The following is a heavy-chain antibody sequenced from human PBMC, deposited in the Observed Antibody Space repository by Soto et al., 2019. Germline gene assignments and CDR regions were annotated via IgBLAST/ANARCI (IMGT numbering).Heavy chain of an antibody. CDR1: GFTFSNYG. CDR3: ARPGIAAAGGNWFDP. CDR2: IWYDGSNK. Sequence: GGSLRLSRAASGFTFSNYGMHWVRQAPGKGLEWVALIWYDGSNKYYADSVKGRFTISRDNSKNTLYLQINSLRADDTAVYYCARPGIAAAGGNWFDPWGQGTLVTVSS. D-gene: IGHD6-13*01. J-gene: IGHJ5*02. V-gene: IGHV3-33*01.